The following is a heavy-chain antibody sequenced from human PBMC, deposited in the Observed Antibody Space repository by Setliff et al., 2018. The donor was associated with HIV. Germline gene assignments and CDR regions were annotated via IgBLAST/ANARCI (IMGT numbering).Heavy chain of an antibody. V-gene: IGHV4-59*11. CDR2: IYYSGST. J-gene: IGHJ4*02. D-gene: IGHD2-21*02. CDR3: AISIVGVTSEMY. CDR1: GGPISSHY. Sequence: SETLSLTCTVSGGPISSHYWSWIRQPPGKGLEWIGSIYYSGSTNYNPSLKSRVTVSVDTSKTQYSLKMISVTAADTAMYYCAISIVGVTSEMYWAQGTLVTVSS.